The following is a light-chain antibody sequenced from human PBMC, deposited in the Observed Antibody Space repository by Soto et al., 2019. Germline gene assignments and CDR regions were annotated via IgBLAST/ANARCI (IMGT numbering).Light chain of an antibody. Sequence: EIVLTQSPGTLSLSPGERATLSCRASETVSSTYLTWYQQKHGQAPRLLIYSASSRATGIPERISGRQYGTYFTITISRLEPEDFGVYYCQVYRSSLYTFGQGTKLELK. J-gene: IGKJ2*01. CDR3: QVYRSSLYT. V-gene: IGKV3-20*01. CDR1: ETVSSTY. CDR2: SAS.